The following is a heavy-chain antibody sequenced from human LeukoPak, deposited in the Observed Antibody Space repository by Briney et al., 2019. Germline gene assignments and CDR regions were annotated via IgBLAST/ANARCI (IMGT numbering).Heavy chain of an antibody. J-gene: IGHJ4*02. D-gene: IGHD5-12*01. Sequence: ASVKVSCKASGYTFTSYDINWVRQATGQGLEWMGWMNPNSGNTGYAQKFQGRVTITRNTSISTAYMELSSLRSDDTAVYYCANGGGGYSDLDYWGQGTLVTVSS. CDR1: GYTFTSYD. CDR2: MNPNSGNT. CDR3: ANGGGGYSDLDY. V-gene: IGHV1-8*03.